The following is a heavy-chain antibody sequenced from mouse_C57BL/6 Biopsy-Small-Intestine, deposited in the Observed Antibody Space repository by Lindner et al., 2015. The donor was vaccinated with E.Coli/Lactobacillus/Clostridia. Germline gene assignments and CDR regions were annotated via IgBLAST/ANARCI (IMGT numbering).Heavy chain of an antibody. D-gene: IGHD1-1*02. J-gene: IGHJ4*01. V-gene: IGHV1-81*01. CDR1: GGIFSSYA. CDR2: IIPIFGTT. Sequence: SVKVSCKASGGIFSSYAIRWLRQAPGQGLEWMGGIIPIFGTTNYAQKFQGRVTITADESTSTAYMELSSLRSEDTAVYYCATGGVLWSDFDFWGQGTLVTVSP. CDR3: ATGGVLWSDFDF.